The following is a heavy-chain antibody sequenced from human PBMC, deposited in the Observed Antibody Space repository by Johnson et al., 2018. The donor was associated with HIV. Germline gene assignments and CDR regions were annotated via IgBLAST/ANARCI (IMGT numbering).Heavy chain of an antibody. CDR2: IYSGGST. J-gene: IGHJ3*02. CDR1: GFTVSSNH. Sequence: VQLVESGGGLIQPGGSLRLSCAASGFTVSSNHMRWVRQAPGKGLEWVSVIYSGGSTYYADSVKGRFTISRDSSKNTLYLQMDSLRTEDTALYYCVKLSGGSCYSCQRDKDAFDIWGLGTMVTVSS. V-gene: IGHV3-53*01. D-gene: IGHD2-15*01. CDR3: VKLSGGSCYSCQRDKDAFDI.